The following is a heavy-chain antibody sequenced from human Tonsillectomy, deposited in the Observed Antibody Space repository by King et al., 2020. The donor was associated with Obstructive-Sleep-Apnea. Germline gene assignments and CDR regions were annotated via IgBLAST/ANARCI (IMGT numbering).Heavy chain of an antibody. J-gene: IGHJ4*02. D-gene: IGHD6-19*01. CDR3: ARDAVAGSFDY. CDR1: GGSISSYY. CDR2: IYYSGST. Sequence: VQLQESGPGLVKPSETLSLTCTVSGGSISSYYWSWIRQPPGKGLEWIGYIYYSGSTNYNPSLKSRVTISVDTSKNQFSLKLSSVTAADTAVYYCARDAVAGSFDYWGQGTLVTVSS. V-gene: IGHV4-59*01.